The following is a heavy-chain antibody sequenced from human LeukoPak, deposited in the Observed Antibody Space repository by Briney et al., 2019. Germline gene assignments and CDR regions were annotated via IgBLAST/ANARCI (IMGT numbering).Heavy chain of an antibody. Sequence: PSETLSLTCTVSGGSISSSSYYWGWLRQPPGKGLEWIGSIYYSGSTYYNPSLKSRVTISVDTSKNQFSLKLSSVTAADTAVYYCARQIREWLGSAGTGEAFDIWGQGTMVTVSS. J-gene: IGHJ3*02. D-gene: IGHD5-12*01. CDR1: GGSISSSSYY. CDR3: ARQIREWLGSAGTGEAFDI. V-gene: IGHV4-39*01. CDR2: IYYSGST.